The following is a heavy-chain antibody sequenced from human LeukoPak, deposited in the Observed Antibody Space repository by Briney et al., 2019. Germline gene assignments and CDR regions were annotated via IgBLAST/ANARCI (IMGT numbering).Heavy chain of an antibody. CDR2: FDANSGGT. D-gene: IGHD4-11*01. V-gene: IGHV1-2*06. J-gene: IGHJ5*02. Sequence: GASVKVSCKASGYTFTAYYMHWARQAPGQGLEWMGRFDANSGGTNYAQKFQDRVTMTRDTSISTAYMELSRLRSDDTAVYYCARGTSSSNSNWFDPWGQGTLVTVSS. CDR3: ARGTSSSNSNWFDP. CDR1: GYTFTAYY.